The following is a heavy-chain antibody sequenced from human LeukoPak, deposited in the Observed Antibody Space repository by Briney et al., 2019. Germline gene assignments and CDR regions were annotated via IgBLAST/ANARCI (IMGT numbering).Heavy chain of an antibody. CDR3: ARGVEGALDAFDI. J-gene: IGHJ3*02. V-gene: IGHV3-53*01. CDR1: GFTVSSNY. Sequence: GGSLRLSCAASGFTVSSNYMSWVRQAPGKGLEWVSVIYSGGSTYYADSVKGRFTISRDNSKNTLYLQMNSLRAEDTAVYYCARGVEGALDAFDIWGQGTMVTVSS. D-gene: IGHD1-1*01. CDR2: IYSGGST.